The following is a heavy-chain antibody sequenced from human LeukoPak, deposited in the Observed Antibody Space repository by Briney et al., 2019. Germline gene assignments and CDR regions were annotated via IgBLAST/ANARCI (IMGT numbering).Heavy chain of an antibody. D-gene: IGHD3-9*01. J-gene: IGHJ6*04. CDR3: ARGLNYDILTGYLDV. Sequence: SETLSLTCTVSGGSISSHYWSWIRQPPGKGLEWIGYIYYSGSTNYNPSLESRVTISVDTSKNQFSLKLSSVTAADTAVYYCARGLNYDILTGYLDVWGKGTTVTVSS. CDR1: GGSISSHY. CDR2: IYYSGST. V-gene: IGHV4-59*11.